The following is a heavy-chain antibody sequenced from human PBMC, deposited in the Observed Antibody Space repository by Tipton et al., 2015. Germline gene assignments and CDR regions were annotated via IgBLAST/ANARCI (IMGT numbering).Heavy chain of an antibody. CDR2: ISYSGST. CDR1: GGSVSTSNYY. V-gene: IGHV4-61*05. J-gene: IGHJ3*02. Sequence: TLSLTCAVSGGSVSTSNYYWGWIRQSPGKGLEWIGYISYSGSTHYNPSLKRRVTISLDTSKNQFSLQLNSVTPEDTATYYCARGPDGGAFDIWGQGTMVTVSS. D-gene: IGHD3-10*01. CDR3: ARGPDGGAFDI.